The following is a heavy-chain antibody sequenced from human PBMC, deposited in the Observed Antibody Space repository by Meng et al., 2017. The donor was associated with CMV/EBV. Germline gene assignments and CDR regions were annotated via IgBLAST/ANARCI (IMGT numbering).Heavy chain of an antibody. J-gene: IGHJ6*02. CDR2: INHSGST. V-gene: IGHV4-34*01. CDR1: GGSFSGYY. CDR3: ARDVLRFLEYGGMDV. Sequence: GSLRLSCAVYGGSFSGYYWSWIRQPPGKGLEWIGEINHSGSTNYNPSLKSRVTISVDTSKNQFSLKLSSVTAADTAVYYCARDVLRFLEYGGMDVWGQGTTVTVSS. D-gene: IGHD3-3*01.